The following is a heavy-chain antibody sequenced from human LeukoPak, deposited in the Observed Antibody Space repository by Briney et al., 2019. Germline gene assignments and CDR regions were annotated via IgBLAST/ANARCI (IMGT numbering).Heavy chain of an antibody. CDR1: GGSISSDY. J-gene: IGHJ4*02. V-gene: IGHV4-59*01. Sequence: SETLSLTCTVSGGSISSDYWSWIRQPPGKGLEWIGYFYYSGSTNYNPSLKSRVTIAVDTSKNQFSLRLSSVTVADTAVYYCAGGRIQLWLPDYWGQGTLVTVSS. CDR2: FYYSGST. D-gene: IGHD5-18*01. CDR3: AGGRIQLWLPDY.